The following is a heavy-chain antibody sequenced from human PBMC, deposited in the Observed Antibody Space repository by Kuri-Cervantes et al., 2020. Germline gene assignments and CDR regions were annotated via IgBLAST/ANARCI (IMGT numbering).Heavy chain of an antibody. J-gene: IGHJ4*02. D-gene: IGHD3-22*01. CDR1: GFTFSGSA. CDR2: IRSKANSYAT. CDR3: ARGVFSDSSSFDY. Sequence: GESLKISCAASGFTFSGSAMHWVRQASGKGLEWVGRIRSKANSYATAYAASVKGRFTFSRDNAKNSLFLQMNSLRPEDTSIYYCARGVFSDSSSFDYWGRGTLVTVSS. V-gene: IGHV3-73*01.